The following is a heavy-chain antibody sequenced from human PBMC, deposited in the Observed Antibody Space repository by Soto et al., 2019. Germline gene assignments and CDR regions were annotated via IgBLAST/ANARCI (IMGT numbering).Heavy chain of an antibody. V-gene: IGHV3-30*03. CDR3: ATDLRIDYEDRLNWYFDL. CDR2: ISYDGSNK. D-gene: IGHD3-22*01. Sequence: QVQLVESGGGVVQPGRSLRLSCAASGFTFSSYGMHWVRQAPGKGLEWVAVISYDGSNKYYADSVKGRFTISRDNSKNTLNLQMMSLRAEDTVVYYCATDLRIDYEDRLNWYFDLWGRGTLVTVSS. J-gene: IGHJ2*01. CDR1: GFTFSSYG.